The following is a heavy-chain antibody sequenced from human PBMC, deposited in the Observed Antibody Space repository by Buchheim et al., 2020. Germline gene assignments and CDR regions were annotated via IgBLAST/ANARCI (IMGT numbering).Heavy chain of an antibody. CDR1: GDSVSSSSVA. D-gene: IGHD6-19*01. CDR2: TYYRSKWRN. Sequence: QVQLQQSGPGLVKPSQTLSLTCAISGDSVSSSSVAWHWIRQSPSRGLEWLGRTYYRSKWRNDYAASVNSRLTINPDTSKDQVSLQLNSVTPEDTAMYYCARGLADRSYDYWGQGTL. V-gene: IGHV6-1*02. J-gene: IGHJ4*02. CDR3: ARGLADRSYDY.